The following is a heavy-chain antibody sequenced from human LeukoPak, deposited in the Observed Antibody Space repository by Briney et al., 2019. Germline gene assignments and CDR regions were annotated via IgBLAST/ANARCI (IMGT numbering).Heavy chain of an antibody. CDR1: GYTFTGYY. D-gene: IGHD6-13*01. CDR3: ARECSSSWYYYYYGMDV. J-gene: IGHJ6*02. V-gene: IGHV1-2*06. CDR2: INPNSGGT. Sequence: ASVKVSCKASGYTFTGYYMHWVRQAPGQGLEWMGRINPNSGGTNYAQKLQGRVTMTTDTSTSTAYMELRSLRSDDTAVYYCARECSSSWYYYYYGMDVWGQGTTVTVSS.